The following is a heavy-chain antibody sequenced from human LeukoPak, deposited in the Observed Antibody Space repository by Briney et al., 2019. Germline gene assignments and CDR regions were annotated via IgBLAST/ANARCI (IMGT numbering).Heavy chain of an antibody. V-gene: IGHV3-23*01. Sequence: QSGGSLRLSCAASGFTFSSYAMSWVRQAPGKGLEWVSAISGSGGSTYYADSVKGRFTISRDNAKNSLYLQMNSLRAEDTALYYCVKDRGPTSEIQLWLRGRSPDAFDIWGQGTMVTVSS. J-gene: IGHJ3*02. CDR3: VKDRGPTSEIQLWLRGRSPDAFDI. CDR1: GFTFSSYA. D-gene: IGHD5-18*01. CDR2: ISGSGGST.